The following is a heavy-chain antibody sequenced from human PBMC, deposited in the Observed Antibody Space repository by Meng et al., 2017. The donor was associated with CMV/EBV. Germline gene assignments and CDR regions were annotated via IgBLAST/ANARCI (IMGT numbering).Heavy chain of an antibody. D-gene: IGHD4-11*01. CDR3: TKDQYSDLIRWFDP. CDR1: VFTFRGPA. CDR2: TSGRGVRT. J-gene: IGHJ5*02. V-gene: IGHV3-23*01. Sequence: SVFTFRGPAMCWVRQAPGKGLEWVSSTSGRGVRTYYADSLKRRFPLSRDNSTNTLYLQMNSLRGDDTALSYCTKDQYSDLIRWFDPWGHGTLVTVSS.